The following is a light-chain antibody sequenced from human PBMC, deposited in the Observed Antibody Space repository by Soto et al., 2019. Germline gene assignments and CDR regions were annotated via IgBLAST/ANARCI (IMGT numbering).Light chain of an antibody. CDR2: ATS. CDR1: QSISTY. V-gene: IGKV1-39*01. Sequence: DIQMTQSPSSLSASAGDKVTISCQASQSISTYLNWYQQKPGKAPNLLIYATSTLQGGVPSRFSGSGSGTDFTLTSSSLQPEDCANYYCQQSYSTPLTFGGGTKVEIK. J-gene: IGKJ4*01. CDR3: QQSYSTPLT.